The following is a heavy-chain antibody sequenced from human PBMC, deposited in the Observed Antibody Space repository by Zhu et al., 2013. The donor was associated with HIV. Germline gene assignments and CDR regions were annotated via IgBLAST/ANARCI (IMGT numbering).Heavy chain of an antibody. CDR2: IIPIFGTA. Sequence: QVQLVQSGAEVKKPGSSVKVSCKASGGTFSSYAISWVRQAPGQGLEWMGGIIPIFGTANYAQKFQGRVTITADESTSTAYMELSSLRSEDTAVYYCASAWYSGYDLNYYYYGMDVWGQGTTGHRLL. V-gene: IGHV1-69*12. D-gene: IGHD5-12*01. CDR1: GGTFSSYA. J-gene: IGHJ6*02. CDR3: ASAWYSGYDLNYYYYGMDV.